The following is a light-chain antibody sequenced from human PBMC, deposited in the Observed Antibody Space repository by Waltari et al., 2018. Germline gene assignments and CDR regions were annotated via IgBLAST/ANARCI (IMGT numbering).Light chain of an antibody. J-gene: IGLJ2*01. CDR2: DVT. Sequence: QSALTQPRSVSGSPGQSVTISCTGTSNDVGGYNYVSWYQHHPGKAPKLMIYDVTKRPSGVSDRFSGSKSGNTASLTISGLQAEDEADYYCCSYAGTYTHVVFGGGTKVTVL. CDR3: CSYAGTYTHVV. CDR1: SNDVGGYNY. V-gene: IGLV2-11*01.